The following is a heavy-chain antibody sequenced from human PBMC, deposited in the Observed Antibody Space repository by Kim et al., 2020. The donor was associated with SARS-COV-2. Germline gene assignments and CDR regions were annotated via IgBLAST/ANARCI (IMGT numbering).Heavy chain of an antibody. CDR3: ARNRGASHLDYYYGMDV. CDR2: IRWDGGDT. V-gene: IGHV3-43*01. J-gene: IGHJ6*01. Sequence: GGSLRLSCAASGFTFEDYNMHWVRQAPGEGLEWVSLIRWDGGDTYYADSVKGRFTISRDNSKSSLYLQMNSLRAEDSGMYYCARNRGASHLDYYYGMDVWGQENTVSVPS. CDR1: GFTFEDYN.